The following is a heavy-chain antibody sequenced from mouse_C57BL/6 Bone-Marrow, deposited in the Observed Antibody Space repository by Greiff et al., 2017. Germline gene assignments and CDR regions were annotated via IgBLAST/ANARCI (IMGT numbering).Heavy chain of an antibody. CDR2: IYPGSGNT. V-gene: IGHV1-76*01. Sequence: QVQLQQSGAELVRPGASVKLSCKASGYTFTDYYINWVKQRPGQGLEWIARIYPGSGNTYYNEKFKGKATLTAEKSSSTAYMQLSSLTSEDSAVYFCARGRLLLFAYWGQGTLVTVSA. D-gene: IGHD2-3*01. J-gene: IGHJ3*01. CDR1: GYTFTDYY. CDR3: ARGRLLLFAY.